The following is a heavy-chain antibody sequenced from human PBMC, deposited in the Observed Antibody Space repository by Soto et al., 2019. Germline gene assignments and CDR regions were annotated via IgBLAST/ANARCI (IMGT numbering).Heavy chain of an antibody. CDR1: GGSFSGYY. Sequence: PSETLSLTCAVYGGSFSGYYWSWIRQPPGKGLEWIGEINHSGSTNYNPSLKSRVTISVDTSKNQFSPKLSSVTAADTAVYYCARGGRPLIAARRGRGLFDYWGQGTLVTVSS. CDR3: ARGGRPLIAARRGRGLFDY. J-gene: IGHJ4*02. V-gene: IGHV4-34*01. D-gene: IGHD6-6*01. CDR2: INHSGST.